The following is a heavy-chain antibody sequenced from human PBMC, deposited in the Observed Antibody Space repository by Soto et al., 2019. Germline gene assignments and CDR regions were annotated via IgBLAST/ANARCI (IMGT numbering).Heavy chain of an antibody. CDR1: GYTFTSYV. D-gene: IGHD3-22*01. Sequence: QVQLVQSGAEVKKPGASVKVSCKASGYTFTSYVISWVRQAPGQGLEWMGWISAYNGNTNYAQKLQGRVTMTTDTSTSTAYMELRSLRSDDTAVYYCARHSSYYDSSGPPLDYWGQGTLVTVSS. CDR2: ISAYNGNT. J-gene: IGHJ4*02. V-gene: IGHV1-18*04. CDR3: ARHSSYYDSSGPPLDY.